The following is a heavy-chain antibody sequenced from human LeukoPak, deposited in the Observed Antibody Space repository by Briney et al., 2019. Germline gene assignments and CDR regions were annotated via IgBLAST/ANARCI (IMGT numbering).Heavy chain of an antibody. CDR3: AKDRPNYYGSNGHYYRRDGDY. CDR2: ITSCGDGT. D-gene: IGHD3-22*01. V-gene: IGHV3-23*01. Sequence: GGSLRLSCAASGFTVSSNYMSWVRQAPGKGLQWVSSITSCGDGTYYADSVKGRFTISRDNSENMLYLQMNSLRVEDTAVYFCAKDRPNYYGSNGHYYRRDGDYWGQGTLVTVSS. CDR1: GFTVSSNY. J-gene: IGHJ4*02.